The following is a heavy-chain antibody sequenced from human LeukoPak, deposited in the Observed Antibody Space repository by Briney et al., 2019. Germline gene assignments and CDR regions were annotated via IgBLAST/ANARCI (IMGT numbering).Heavy chain of an antibody. Sequence: VASVKVSCKASGYTFTSYGISWVRQAPGQGLEWMGGIIPIFGTANYAQKFQGRVTITADESTSTAYMELSSLRSEDTAVYYCAFTLSEYYYYYGMDVWGQGTTVTVSS. J-gene: IGHJ6*02. CDR3: AFTLSEYYYYYGMDV. CDR2: IIPIFGTA. V-gene: IGHV1-69*13. CDR1: GYTFTSYG. D-gene: IGHD1-26*01.